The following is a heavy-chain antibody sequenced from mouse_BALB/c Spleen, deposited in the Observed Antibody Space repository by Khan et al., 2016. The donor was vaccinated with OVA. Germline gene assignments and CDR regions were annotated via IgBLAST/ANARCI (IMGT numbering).Heavy chain of an antibody. Sequence: QVQLKESGPGLVAPSQSLSITCTVSGFSLSRYNIHWVRQPPGKGLEWLGMIWGGGGTDYNSTLKSRLSISKDHSKSQVFLKMNSLQTDDTAMYDCARAYYRYDGYYAMDYWGQGTSVTVSS. CDR3: ARAYYRYDGYYAMDY. CDR1: GFSLSRYN. D-gene: IGHD2-14*01. V-gene: IGHV2-6-4*01. J-gene: IGHJ4*01. CDR2: IWGGGGT.